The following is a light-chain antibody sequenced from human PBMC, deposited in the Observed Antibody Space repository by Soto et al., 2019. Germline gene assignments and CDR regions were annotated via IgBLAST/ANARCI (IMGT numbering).Light chain of an antibody. CDR2: DAS. CDR1: QGISSA. Sequence: AIQLTQSPSSLSASVGDRVTITCRASQGISSALAWYQQKPGEAPKLLIYDASSLESGVPSRFSGSGSGTDFTLTISSLQPEDFATYYCQQFNSYPHEITFGRGTRLEIK. V-gene: IGKV1-13*02. J-gene: IGKJ5*01. CDR3: QQFNSYPHEIT.